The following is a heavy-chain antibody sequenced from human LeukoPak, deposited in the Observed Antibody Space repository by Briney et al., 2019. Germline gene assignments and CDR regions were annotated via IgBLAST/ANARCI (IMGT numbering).Heavy chain of an antibody. J-gene: IGHJ4*02. CDR3: ARIAGRQLAYYFDY. D-gene: IGHD1-1*01. CDR1: GFTFTNYG. Sequence: ASVKVSCKASGFTFTNYGFTWVRQAPGQGLEWMGWISAYNGDTNCAQKLQGRVTMTTDTSTGTAYMELRSLRSDDTAVYYCARIAGRQLAYYFDYWGQGTLVTVSS. V-gene: IGHV1-18*01. CDR2: ISAYNGDT.